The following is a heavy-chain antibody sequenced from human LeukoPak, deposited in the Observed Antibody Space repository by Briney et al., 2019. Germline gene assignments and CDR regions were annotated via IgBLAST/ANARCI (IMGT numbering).Heavy chain of an antibody. CDR1: GFTFSRHG. Sequence: GGSLRLSCAPSGFTFSRHGVHWVRQAPGKGLEWVAIISNDGSRKYYAHSVEGRFTISRDNSKNTLYLQMDSLRAEDTGVYYCARDRAWNYFDYWGQGTLVTVSS. CDR3: ARDRAWNYFDY. CDR2: ISNDGSRK. V-gene: IGHV3-30*03. J-gene: IGHJ4*02. D-gene: IGHD3-3*01.